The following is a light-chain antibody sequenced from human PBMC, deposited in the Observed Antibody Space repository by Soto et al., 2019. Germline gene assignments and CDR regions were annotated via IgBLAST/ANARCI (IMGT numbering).Light chain of an antibody. CDR1: QSVSSY. J-gene: IGKJ1*01. CDR2: DAS. CDR3: QQYGSSPWT. Sequence: EIVLTQSPATLSLSPGERATLSCRASQSVSSYLAWYQQKPGQAPRFLIYDASNRATGIPARFSGSGSGTDFTLTISRLEPEDFAVYYCQQYGSSPWTFGQGTKVAIK. V-gene: IGKV3-20*01.